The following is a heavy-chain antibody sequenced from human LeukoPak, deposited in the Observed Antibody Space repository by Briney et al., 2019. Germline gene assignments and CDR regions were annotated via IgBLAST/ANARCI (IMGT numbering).Heavy chain of an antibody. V-gene: IGHV4-59*01. CDR2: VHHSFSS. CDR3: ACYSVLGRTFDC. D-gene: IGHD4-11*01. CDR1: GASTNDYY. J-gene: IGHJ4*02. Sequence: SETLSLTCAVSGASTNDYYWSWIRQTPGKGLDWIGHVHHSFSSNFSPSLKSRVTMSMDTSKSQFSLRVTSVTAADTAVYYCACYSVLGRTFDCWGQGAQVTVSS.